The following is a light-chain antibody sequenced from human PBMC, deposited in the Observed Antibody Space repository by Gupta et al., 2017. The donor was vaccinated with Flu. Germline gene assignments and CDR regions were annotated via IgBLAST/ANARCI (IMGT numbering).Light chain of an antibody. J-gene: IGLJ2*01. V-gene: IGLV2-8*01. Sequence: GHSVTISCTGTSSDVGGYNYVSWYQQHPGKAPKLIIYEVNKRPSGVPERFSGSKSGNTASLTVSGLLAEDEADYYCCSYGGSKFFGGGTKLTVL. CDR2: EVN. CDR3: CSYGGSKF. CDR1: SSDVGGYNY.